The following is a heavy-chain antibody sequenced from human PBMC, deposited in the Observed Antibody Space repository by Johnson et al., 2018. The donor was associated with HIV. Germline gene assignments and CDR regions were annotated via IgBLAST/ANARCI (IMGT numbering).Heavy chain of an antibody. Sequence: QVQLVESGGGVVQPGRSLRLSCAASGFTFSSYGMHWVRQAPGKGLEWVAVISYDGSNKYYADSVKGRFTISRDNSKSTLYLQMNSLRAEDTAVYYCAKAKTVARIAIFFDIWGQGTMVTVSS. CDR1: GFTFSSYG. D-gene: IGHD3-3*01. V-gene: IGHV3-30*18. J-gene: IGHJ3*02. CDR3: AKAKTVARIAIFFDI. CDR2: ISYDGSNK.